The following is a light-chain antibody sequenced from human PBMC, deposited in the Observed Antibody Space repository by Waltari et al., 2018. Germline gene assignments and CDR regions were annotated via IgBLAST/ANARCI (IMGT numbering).Light chain of an antibody. CDR2: DTS. Sequence: ESVLTQSPATVSLSPGERATLDCGATQRVSRTYLAWYQQKPGLATRLLIYDTSRRATGIPDRFSGSWSGTDFTLTISRLEPEDFAVYYCQQYGESPPLTFGGGTKVEIK. V-gene: IGKV3D-20*01. CDR3: QQYGESPPLT. CDR1: QRVSRTY. J-gene: IGKJ4*01.